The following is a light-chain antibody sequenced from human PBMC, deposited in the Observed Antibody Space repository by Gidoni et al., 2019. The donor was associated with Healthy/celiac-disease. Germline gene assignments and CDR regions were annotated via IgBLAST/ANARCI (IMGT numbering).Light chain of an antibody. CDR3: QQSYSTPFT. Sequence: DIHMTHSPSSLSASVGDRVTITCRASQSISSYLNWYQQKPGKAPKLLIYAASSLQSGVPSRFSGSGSGTDFTLTISSLQPEDFATYYCQQSYSTPFTFGPGTKVEIK. V-gene: IGKV1-39*01. CDR2: AAS. J-gene: IGKJ4*01. CDR1: QSISSY.